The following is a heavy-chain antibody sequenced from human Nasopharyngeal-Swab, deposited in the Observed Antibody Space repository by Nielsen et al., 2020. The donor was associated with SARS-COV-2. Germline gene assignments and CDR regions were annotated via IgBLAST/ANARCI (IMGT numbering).Heavy chain of an antibody. Sequence: GGSLRLSCAVSGFPLKNYNMIWVRQAPGTGLEWLSYIRVSSLTTYYADSVKGRFTIARDNAKNTLYLQINSLRVEDTAVYYCARWRGSTTWYFDYWGQGTLVTVSS. V-gene: IGHV3-48*04. CDR1: GFPLKNYN. CDR2: IRVSSLTT. D-gene: IGHD2-2*01. J-gene: IGHJ4*02. CDR3: ARWRGSTTWYFDY.